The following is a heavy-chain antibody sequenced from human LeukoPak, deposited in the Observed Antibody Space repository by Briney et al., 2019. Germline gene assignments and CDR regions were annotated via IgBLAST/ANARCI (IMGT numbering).Heavy chain of an antibody. D-gene: IGHD3-9*01. CDR3: ARGEQRRWNDILTGYRLGY. CDR2: MNPNSGNT. J-gene: IGHJ4*02. Sequence: ASVKVSCKASGYTFTSYDINWVRQATGQGLEWMGWMNPNSGNTGYAQKFQGRVTMTRNTSISTAYMELSSLRSEDTAVYYCARGEQRRWNDILTGYRLGYWGQGTLVTVSS. CDR1: GYTFTSYD. V-gene: IGHV1-8*01.